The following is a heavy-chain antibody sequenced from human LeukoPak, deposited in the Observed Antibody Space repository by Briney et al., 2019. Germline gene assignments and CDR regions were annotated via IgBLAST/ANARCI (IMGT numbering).Heavy chain of an antibody. CDR3: AKDNFGTIDY. D-gene: IGHD3/OR15-3a*01. Sequence: GGSLRLSCAASGFSFAGYTMHWVRQAPGKGLEWVSLFSWDGINTYYADSVKGRFTISRDNSKNSLYLQMNSLRTDDTALYYCAKDNFGTIDYWGQGTLVAVSS. J-gene: IGHJ4*02. V-gene: IGHV3-43*01. CDR2: FSWDGINT. CDR1: GFSFAGYT.